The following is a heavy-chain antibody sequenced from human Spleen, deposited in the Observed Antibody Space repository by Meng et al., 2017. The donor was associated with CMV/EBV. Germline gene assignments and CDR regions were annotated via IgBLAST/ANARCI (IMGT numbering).Heavy chain of an antibody. V-gene: IGHV1-2*02. Sequence: VRRAPGQGLEWMGWNNTNSGDTRYAKKFQGKVTMHRDTSNSTAYMGLDRLRSDDTAKCYCARGVYRVSVADNWFDPWGQGTLVTVSS. CDR3: ARGVYRVSVADNWFDP. CDR2: NNTNSGDT. D-gene: IGHD6-19*01. J-gene: IGHJ5*02.